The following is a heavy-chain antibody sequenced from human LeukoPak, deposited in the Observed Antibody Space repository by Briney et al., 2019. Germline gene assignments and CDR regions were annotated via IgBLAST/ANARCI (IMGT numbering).Heavy chain of an antibody. CDR1: GFTSSSYW. CDR3: ARDTVPNTVTNDY. CDR2: ISGDGTAR. V-gene: IGHV3-74*01. J-gene: IGHJ4*02. Sequence: PGGSLRLSCAASGFTSSSYWMHWVRQVPGKGLVWVSRISGDGTARNYADSVKGRFTISRDNAKNSLYLQMNSLRAEDTAVYYCARDTVPNTVTNDYWGQGTLVTVSS. D-gene: IGHD4-17*01.